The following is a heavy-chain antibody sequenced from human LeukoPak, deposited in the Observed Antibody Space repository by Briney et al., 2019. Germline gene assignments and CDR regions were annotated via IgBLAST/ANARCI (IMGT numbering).Heavy chain of an antibody. J-gene: IGHJ4*02. CDR2: INPNSGGT. CDR1: GYTFTGYY. Sequence: ASVKVSCKASGYTFTGYYMHWVRQAPGQGLEWMGWINPNSGGTNYAQNFQGRVTMTRDTSISTAYMELSRLRSDDTAVYYCARADYGDYDGFPLNDPYFDYWGQGTLVTVSS. D-gene: IGHD4-17*01. CDR3: ARADYGDYDGFPLNDPYFDY. V-gene: IGHV1-2*02.